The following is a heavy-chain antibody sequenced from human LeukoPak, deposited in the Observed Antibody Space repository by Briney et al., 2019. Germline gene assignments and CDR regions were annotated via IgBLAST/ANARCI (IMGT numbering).Heavy chain of an antibody. J-gene: IGHJ4*02. CDR3: ARRTGYSYGSFDY. CDR2: IYTSGST. CDR1: GGSISSGSYY. Sequence: SQTLSLTCTVSGGSISSGSYYWSWIRQPAGKGLEWIGRIYTSGSTNYNPSLKSRVTISVDTSKNQFSLKLSSVTAADTAVYYCARRTGYSYGSFDYWGQGTLVTVSS. V-gene: IGHV4-61*02. D-gene: IGHD5-18*01.